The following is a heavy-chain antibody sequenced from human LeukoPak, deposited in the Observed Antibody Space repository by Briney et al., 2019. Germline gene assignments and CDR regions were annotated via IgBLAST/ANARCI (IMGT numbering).Heavy chain of an antibody. D-gene: IGHD2-2*02. Sequence: SETLSLTCAVYGGSFSGYYWSWIRQPPGKGLEWIGEINHSGSTNYNPSLKSRVTISVDTSKNQFSLKLSSVTAADTAVYYCARGLGYCSSTSCYRDLDYYYYGMDVWGQGTTVTVSS. J-gene: IGHJ6*02. CDR3: ARGLGYCSSTSCYRDLDYYYYGMDV. CDR2: INHSGST. V-gene: IGHV4-34*01. CDR1: GGSFSGYY.